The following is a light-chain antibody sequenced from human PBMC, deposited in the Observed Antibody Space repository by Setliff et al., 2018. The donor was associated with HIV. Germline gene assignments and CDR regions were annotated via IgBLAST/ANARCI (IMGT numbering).Light chain of an antibody. CDR2: EVS. V-gene: IGLV2-23*02. Sequence: LTQPASVSGSPGQSITISCPGTSSDVGSYNLFSWYQQHPGKAPKLMIYEVSKRPSGVYNRFSGSKSGNTDSLTISGLQAEDESDYYCCSYAGMTTAAGVGGGTK. CDR1: SSDVGSYNL. CDR3: CSYAGMTTAAG. J-gene: IGLJ2*01.